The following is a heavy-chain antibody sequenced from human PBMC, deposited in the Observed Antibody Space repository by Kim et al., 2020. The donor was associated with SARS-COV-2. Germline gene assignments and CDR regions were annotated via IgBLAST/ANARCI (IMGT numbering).Heavy chain of an antibody. CDR2: ITGSGDIT. CDR3: ANPRQPDH. Sequence: GGSLRLSCVASGFTFSNYGMTWVRQAPGGGLEWVSGITGSGDITAYADSVKGRFTISRDNSKNTLYLQMSSLRAEETAIYYCANPRQPDHGGQGTLVTVS. J-gene: IGHJ4*02. D-gene: IGHD6-13*01. CDR1: GFTFSNYG. V-gene: IGHV3-23*01.